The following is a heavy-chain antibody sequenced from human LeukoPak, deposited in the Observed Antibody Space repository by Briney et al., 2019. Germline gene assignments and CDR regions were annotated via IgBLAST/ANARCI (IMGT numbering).Heavy chain of an antibody. J-gene: IGHJ3*02. V-gene: IGHV3-7*01. Sequence: GRSLRLSCAASGFTFSSYGMHWVRQAPGKGLEWVANIRGDASRLYYVDSVKGRFTISRDNAKNSLYLQMSNLRAEDTSVYYCARDRNYCSSDRCYDVFDIWGQGTMVTVSS. D-gene: IGHD6-19*01. CDR1: GFTFSSYG. CDR2: IRGDASRL. CDR3: ARDRNYCSSDRCYDVFDI.